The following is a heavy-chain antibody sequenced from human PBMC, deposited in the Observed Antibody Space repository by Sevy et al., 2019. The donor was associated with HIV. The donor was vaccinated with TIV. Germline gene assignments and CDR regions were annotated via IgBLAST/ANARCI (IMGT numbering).Heavy chain of an antibody. CDR1: GGSIITANYY. Sequence: SETLSLTCTVSGGSIITANYYWTWIRQHPGKGLEWIGYIYYTGSTYYNPSLSNRVTLSVDTSKNLLSLTLRSVTAADTALYYCARGTIVPAATPYADSWGQGTLVTVSS. CDR2: IYYTGST. V-gene: IGHV4-31*03. J-gene: IGHJ4*02. D-gene: IGHD2-2*01. CDR3: ARGTIVPAATPYADS.